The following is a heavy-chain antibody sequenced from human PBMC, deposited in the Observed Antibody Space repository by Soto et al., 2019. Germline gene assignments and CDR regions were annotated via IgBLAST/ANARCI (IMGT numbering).Heavy chain of an antibody. V-gene: IGHV3-7*03. D-gene: IGHD4-4*01. Sequence: EVQLVQSGGCLVQPGGSLRLSCVGSGFTFTDFYMNWVRQAPGKGLEWVANIRPDGSETNYVESVKGRFTTSRDNAKNSLFLQMNSLRTDDTVVYYCAGWGGHDYNYWGQGILVTVSS. CDR1: GFTFTDFY. CDR2: IRPDGSET. CDR3: AGWGGHDYNY. J-gene: IGHJ4*02.